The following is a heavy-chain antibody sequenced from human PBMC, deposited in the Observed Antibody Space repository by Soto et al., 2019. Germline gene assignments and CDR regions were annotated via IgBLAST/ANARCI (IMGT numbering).Heavy chain of an antibody. CDR3: ARRKGITGTTLLYYYYGMDV. D-gene: IGHD1-7*01. Sequence: SETLSLTCTVSCGSISNPSYYWGWVRQPPGKGLEWIGDIFYTGRTYYSPSLKSRVTISVDTSKEQFSLNLTSETAADTAVYYCARRKGITGTTLLYYYYGMDVWGQGTTVTVSS. CDR1: CGSISNPSYY. J-gene: IGHJ6*02. CDR2: IFYTGRT. V-gene: IGHV4-39*01.